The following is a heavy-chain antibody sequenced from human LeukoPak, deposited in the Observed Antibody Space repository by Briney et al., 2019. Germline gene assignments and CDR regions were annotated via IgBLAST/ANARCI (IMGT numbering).Heavy chain of an antibody. CDR1: GGSINGYF. D-gene: IGHD4-17*01. Sequence: PSETLSLTCTVSGGSINGYFWTWIRRPPGKGLEWIGYISDSGSTNYNPSLKSRVTLSVDSSNTEFSLRLNSVTAADTAVYYCARVFRGAVTSNWFDPWGQGTPVTVSS. CDR2: ISDSGST. CDR3: ARVFRGAVTSNWFDP. V-gene: IGHV4-59*01. J-gene: IGHJ5*02.